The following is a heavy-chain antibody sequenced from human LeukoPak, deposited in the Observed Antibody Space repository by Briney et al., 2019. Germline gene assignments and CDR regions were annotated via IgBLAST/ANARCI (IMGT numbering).Heavy chain of an antibody. CDR3: ARRTDGYHFDF. CDR2: ITGSSSAI. CDR1: GFTFDDYA. D-gene: IGHD5-24*01. J-gene: IGHJ5*01. Sequence: GGYLRLSCAASGFTFDDYAMHWVRQTPGKGLEWVSGITGSSSAIAYANSVKGRFTISRDNAKNSLYLQMNSLPADDTALYYCARRTDGYHFDFWGQGTLVTVSS. V-gene: IGHV3-9*01.